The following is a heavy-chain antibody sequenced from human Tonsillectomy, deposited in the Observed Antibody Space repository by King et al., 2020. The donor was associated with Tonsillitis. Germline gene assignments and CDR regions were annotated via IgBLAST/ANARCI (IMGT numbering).Heavy chain of an antibody. CDR3: AKETPVDDGMDV. CDR2: MSYDGSNK. J-gene: IGHJ6*02. D-gene: IGHD2-15*01. Sequence: VQLVESGGGVVQPGRSLRLSCAASGFTFSTYGMHWVRQAPGKGLEWVAVMSYDGSNKYYADSVKGRFTISRDNSKNTLYLQMNSLRAEDTAVYYCAKETPVDDGMDVWGQGTTVTVSS. V-gene: IGHV3-30*18. CDR1: GFTFSTYG.